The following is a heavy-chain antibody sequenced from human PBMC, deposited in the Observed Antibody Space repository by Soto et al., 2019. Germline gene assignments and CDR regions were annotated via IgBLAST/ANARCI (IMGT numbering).Heavy chain of an antibody. J-gene: IGHJ4*02. CDR1: GFSLTTGVG. CDR2: VYWDDDK. CDR3: ATLTADF. Sequence: ITLEESGPTLVKPTETLTLTCTFSGFSLTTGVGVGWVRQTPGKALEWLALVYWDDDKHYNPSLKTRLTITKDHSNVQVVLTMTKMDPADSATYYCATLTADFWGPATLVTVS. V-gene: IGHV2-5*02.